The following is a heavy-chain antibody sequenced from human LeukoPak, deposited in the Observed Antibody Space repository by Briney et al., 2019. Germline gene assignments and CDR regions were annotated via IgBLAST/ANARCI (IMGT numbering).Heavy chain of an antibody. CDR1: GFTFSTYW. J-gene: IGHJ4*02. CDR2: IKQDGSHK. Sequence: GGSLRLSCAASGFTFSTYWMNWVRQAPGKGLEWVANIKQDGSHKYYVDSVKGRFTISRDNAKNSLYLQMNGLRAEDTAVYYCAKSKFATSGYDGSLDSWGQGTLVTVSS. V-gene: IGHV3-7*03. CDR3: AKSKFATSGYDGSLDS. D-gene: IGHD5-12*01.